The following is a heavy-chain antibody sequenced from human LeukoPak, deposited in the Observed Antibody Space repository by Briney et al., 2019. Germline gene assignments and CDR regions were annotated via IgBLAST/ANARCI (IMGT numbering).Heavy chain of an antibody. CDR2: IIPIFGTA. CDR3: ARDLGCSSTSCYFNYYYYMDV. D-gene: IGHD2-2*01. CDR1: GGTFSSYA. Sequence: ASVKVSCKASGGTFSSYAISWVRQAPGQGLEWMGGIIPIFGTANYAQKFQGRVTITADESTSTAYMELSSLRSEDTAVYYCARDLGCSSTSCYFNYYYYMDVWGKGTTVTVSS. V-gene: IGHV1-69*13. J-gene: IGHJ6*03.